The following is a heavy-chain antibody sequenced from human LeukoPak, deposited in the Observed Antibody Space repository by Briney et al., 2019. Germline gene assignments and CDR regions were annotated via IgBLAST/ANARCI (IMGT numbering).Heavy chain of an antibody. D-gene: IGHD4-11*01. CDR1: GGSISTGGYY. CDR2: IYYSGNT. Sequence: PSETLSLTCTVSGGSISTGGYYWSWIRQHPGKGLEWIGYIYYSGNTCYNPSLKSRVSISVDTSKNQLSLKLSSVTAADTAVYYCARPYSNYVAGAFNIWGQGAMVTVSS. CDR3: ARPYSNYVAGAFNI. V-gene: IGHV4-31*03. J-gene: IGHJ3*02.